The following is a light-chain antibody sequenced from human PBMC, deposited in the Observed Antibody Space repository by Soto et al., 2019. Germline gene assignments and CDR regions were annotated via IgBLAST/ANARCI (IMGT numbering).Light chain of an antibody. Sequence: DIQMTQSPSSLSASVGGRVTITCRASQSISSYLNWYQQKPGKAPKLLIYAASSLQSGVPSRFSGSGSGTEFTLTISSLQPDDFATYYCQQRSNWPRTFGQGTRLEIK. CDR1: QSISSY. CDR3: QQRSNWPRT. V-gene: IGKV1-39*01. CDR2: AAS. J-gene: IGKJ5*01.